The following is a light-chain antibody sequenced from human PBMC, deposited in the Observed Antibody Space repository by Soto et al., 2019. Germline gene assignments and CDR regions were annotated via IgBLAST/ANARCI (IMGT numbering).Light chain of an antibody. V-gene: IGKV4-1*01. J-gene: IGKJ1*01. CDR3: HQYYSFPRP. Sequence: IVMTPSPDSLAVSLGERATINCKSRQSVLHSPTNNTYLAWYPKKPGQPPKLLIYWASTRESGVPDRFSGSGYGTDFTITILRLRAEDAEVYYCHQYYSFPRPFGQGTQVEMK. CDR1: QSVLHSPTNNTY. CDR2: WAS.